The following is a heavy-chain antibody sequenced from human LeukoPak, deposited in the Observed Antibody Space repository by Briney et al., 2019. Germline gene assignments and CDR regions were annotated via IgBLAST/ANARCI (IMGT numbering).Heavy chain of an antibody. CDR2: INPSGGST. V-gene: IGHV1-46*01. CDR3: ARSRIAEGDAFDI. Sequence: ASVKVSCRASGYTFTSYYMHWVRQAPGQGLEWMGIINPSGGSTSYAQKFQGRVTMTRDTSTSTVYMELSSLRSEDTAVYYCARSRIAEGDAFDIWGQGTMVTVSS. D-gene: IGHD6-13*01. J-gene: IGHJ3*02. CDR1: GYTFTSYY.